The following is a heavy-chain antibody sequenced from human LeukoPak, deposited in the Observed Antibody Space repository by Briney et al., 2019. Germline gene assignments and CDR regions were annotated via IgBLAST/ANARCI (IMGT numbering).Heavy chain of an antibody. Sequence: GGSLRLSCAASGFTFSSYSMNWVRQAPGKGLEWVAVFWHDGINKYYPDSVKGRFTISRDTSRNMVYLEMHDLRAEDTAVYYCARDLGIYPSIFGVGLDSWGQGSLVTVSS. D-gene: IGHD3-3*01. CDR2: FWHDGINK. J-gene: IGHJ4*02. CDR3: ARDLGIYPSIFGVGLDS. CDR1: GFTFSSYS. V-gene: IGHV3-33*08.